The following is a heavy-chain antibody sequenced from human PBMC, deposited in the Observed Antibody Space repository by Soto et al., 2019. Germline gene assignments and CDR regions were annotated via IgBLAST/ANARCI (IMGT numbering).Heavy chain of an antibody. V-gene: IGHV4-30-4*01. CDR2: IFYSGDT. Sequence: LSLTCTVSGASISNPDHYWSWIRQPPGKGLEWIGSIFYSGDTSYSPSLESRLSISVDTSKNQFSLSLSSVTASDTAVYFCARERRLQLLDYWRQGTLDTVSS. J-gene: IGHJ4*02. D-gene: IGHD4-4*01. CDR3: ARERRLQLLDY. CDR1: GASISNPDHY.